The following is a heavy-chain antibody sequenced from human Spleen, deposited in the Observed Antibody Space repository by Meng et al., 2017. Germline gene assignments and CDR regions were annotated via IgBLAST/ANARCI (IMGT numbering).Heavy chain of an antibody. CDR2: ISSSGGNT. J-gene: IGHJ1*01. V-gene: IGHV3-23*01. D-gene: IGHD3-3*01. CDR1: GFTFRSSA. Sequence: GESLKISCAASGFTFRSSAMSWVRQAPGKGLDWVSTISSSGGNTYYADSVKGRFATSRDNSRDTLFLQMDSLRAEDTAVYYCATEDAYNSRAYYTGPYFQHWGQGSLVTVSS. CDR3: ATEDAYNSRAYYTGPYFQH.